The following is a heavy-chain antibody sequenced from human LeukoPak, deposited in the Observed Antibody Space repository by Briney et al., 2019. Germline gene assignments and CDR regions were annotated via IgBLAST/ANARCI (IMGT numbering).Heavy chain of an antibody. D-gene: IGHD6-13*01. CDR3: AKDMKIKAAGYYFDY. CDR1: GFTFSDYG. V-gene: IGHV3-30*18. J-gene: IGHJ4*02. CDR2: IANDGRDK. Sequence: GGSLRLSCAASGFTFSDYGMHWVRQAPGKGLEWVAVIANDGRDKKYADSVRGRFTISRDNSKNTVYLQMNSLRAEDTAVFYCAKDMKIKAAGYYFDYWGQGTLVAVSS.